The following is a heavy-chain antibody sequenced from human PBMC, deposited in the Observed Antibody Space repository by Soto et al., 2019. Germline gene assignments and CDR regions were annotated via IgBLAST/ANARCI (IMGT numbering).Heavy chain of an antibody. CDR3: TTDRAPTTVVTGDAFDI. Sequence: GGSLRLSCAASGFTFSNAWMNWVRQAPGKGLEWVGRIKSKTDGGTTDYAAPVKGRFTISRDDSKNTLYLQMNSLKTEDTAVYYCTTDRAPTTVVTGDAFDIWGQGTMVTVSS. J-gene: IGHJ3*02. D-gene: IGHD4-17*01. CDR1: GFTFSNAW. V-gene: IGHV3-15*07. CDR2: IKSKTDGGTT.